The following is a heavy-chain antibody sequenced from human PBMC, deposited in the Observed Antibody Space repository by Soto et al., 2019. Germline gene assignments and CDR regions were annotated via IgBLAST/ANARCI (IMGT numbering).Heavy chain of an antibody. J-gene: IGHJ4*02. D-gene: IGHD6-13*01. CDR3: ASEQLVRAGFDY. V-gene: IGHV3-66*01. CDR2: IYSGGST. Sequence: PGGSLRLSCAASGFTVSSKYMSWVRQAPGKGLEWVSVIYSGGSTYYADSVKGRFTISRDNSKNTLYLQMNSLRAEDTAVYYCASEQLVRAGFDYWGQGTLVTVS. CDR1: GFTVSSKY.